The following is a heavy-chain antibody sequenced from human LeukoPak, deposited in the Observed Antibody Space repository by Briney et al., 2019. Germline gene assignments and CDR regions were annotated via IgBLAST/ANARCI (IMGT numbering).Heavy chain of an antibody. Sequence: SETLSLTCTVSGGSISSSSYYWGWIRQPPGKGLEWIGSIYYSGSTYYNPSLKSRVTISVDTSKNQFSLRLSSVTAADTAVYYRARHGGLAVADHFFDYWGQGTLVTVSS. CDR2: IYYSGST. D-gene: IGHD6-19*01. CDR1: GGSISSSSYY. CDR3: ARHGGLAVADHFFDY. V-gene: IGHV4-39*01. J-gene: IGHJ4*02.